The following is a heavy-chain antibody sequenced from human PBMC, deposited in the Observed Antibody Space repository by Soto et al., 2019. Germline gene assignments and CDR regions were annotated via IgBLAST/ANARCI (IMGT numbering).Heavy chain of an antibody. Sequence: QVQLVQSGAEVKKPGSSVKVSCKASGGTFSKSGISWVRQAPGQGLECMGVIMPTSGRPDYAQKFQGRVIITADESTSTAYMELSGLTSEDTAVYYCARDRGAVAGTIDYWGQGTLVTVSS. J-gene: IGHJ4*02. CDR1: GGTFSKSG. D-gene: IGHD6-19*01. CDR3: ARDRGAVAGTIDY. V-gene: IGHV1-69*01. CDR2: IMPTSGRP.